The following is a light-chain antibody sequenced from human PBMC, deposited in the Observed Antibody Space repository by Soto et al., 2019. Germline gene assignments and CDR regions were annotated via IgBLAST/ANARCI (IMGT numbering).Light chain of an antibody. CDR3: QQRTDWPPWT. CDR2: DAS. V-gene: IGKV3-11*01. CDR1: QSVGIY. Sequence: EVVLTQSPATLSLSPGERATLSCRASQSVGIYLAWYQQKPGQAPRLLIFDASNRATGIPARFSGSGSATGFTLTISSLEAEDFAVYYCQQRTDWPPWTFGQGTKVDIK. J-gene: IGKJ1*01.